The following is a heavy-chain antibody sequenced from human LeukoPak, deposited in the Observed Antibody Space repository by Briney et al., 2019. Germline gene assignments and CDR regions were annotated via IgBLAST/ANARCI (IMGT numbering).Heavy chain of an antibody. CDR2: ISSSSSYI. Sequence: GGSLRLSCAASGFTFSSYSMNWVRQAPGKGLEWVSSISSSSSYIYYAASVKGRFTITRDNAKNSLYLQMNSLRAEETAVYYCARGEALGTMIVVVNGGFDYWGQGTLVTVSS. V-gene: IGHV3-21*01. J-gene: IGHJ4*02. D-gene: IGHD3-22*01. CDR3: ARGEALGTMIVVVNGGFDY. CDR1: GFTFSSYS.